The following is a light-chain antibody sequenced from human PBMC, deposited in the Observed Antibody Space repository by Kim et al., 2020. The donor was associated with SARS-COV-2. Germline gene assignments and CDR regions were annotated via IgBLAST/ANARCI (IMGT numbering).Light chain of an antibody. Sequence: GESANPSCRASQSVRSNYLAWYQQKVGQAPRLLIYGASNRATGIPDRFSGSGSGSGTDFTLTISRLEPEDFAVYHCHQYGRSPPFSFGQGTKLEI. CDR1: QSVRSNY. J-gene: IGKJ2*03. V-gene: IGKV3-20*01. CDR3: HQYGRSPPFS. CDR2: GAS.